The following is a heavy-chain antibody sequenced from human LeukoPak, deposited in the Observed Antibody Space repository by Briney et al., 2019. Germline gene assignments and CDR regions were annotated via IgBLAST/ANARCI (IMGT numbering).Heavy chain of an antibody. CDR2: ISSSGSTI. CDR3: ARGGALSGSYWGNYYYYGMDV. Sequence: GGSLRLSCAASGFTFSDYYMSWIRQAPGKGLEWVSYISSSGSTIYYADSVKGRFTISRDNAKNSLYLQMNSLRAEDTVVYYCARGGALSGSYWGNYYYYGMDVWGQGTTVTVSS. CDR1: GFTFSDYY. V-gene: IGHV3-11*01. D-gene: IGHD1-26*01. J-gene: IGHJ6*02.